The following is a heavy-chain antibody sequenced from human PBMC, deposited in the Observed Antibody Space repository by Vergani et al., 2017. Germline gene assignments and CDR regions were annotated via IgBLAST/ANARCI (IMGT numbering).Heavy chain of an antibody. D-gene: IGHD2-8*01. CDR1: GFSFSSYS. Sequence: EVQLVESGGGLVKPGGSLRLSCAASGFSFSSYSMNWVCQAPGKVLEWVASISGSSSYVFYRDSVEGRFTITRDNAKKSVYLQMNSLRAEDTAMYFCARGLWDCTHIRCSPPSYWGQGTHVTVSS. CDR3: ARGLWDCTHIRCSPPSY. J-gene: IGHJ4*02. V-gene: IGHV3-21*02. CDR2: ISGSSSYV.